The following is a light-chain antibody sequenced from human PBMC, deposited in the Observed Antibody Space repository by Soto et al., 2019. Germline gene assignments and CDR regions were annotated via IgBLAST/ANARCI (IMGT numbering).Light chain of an antibody. V-gene: IGKV3-11*01. CDR3: QQRANWPLTT. Sequence: EIVLTQSPATLSLSPGERATLSCRASQSVSNFLAWYQQKPGQAPRLLIYDASNRATGIPARFSGSGSGTDFTLTIRSLEPEDFAIYYCQQRANWPLTTFGHGTRLDIX. J-gene: IGKJ5*01. CDR1: QSVSNF. CDR2: DAS.